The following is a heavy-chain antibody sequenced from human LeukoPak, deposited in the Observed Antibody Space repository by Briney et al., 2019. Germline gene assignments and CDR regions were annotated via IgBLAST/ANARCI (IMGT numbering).Heavy chain of an antibody. V-gene: IGHV1-18*01. D-gene: IGHD1-26*01. CDR1: GYTFTSYG. Sequence: ASVKVSCKASGYTFTSYGISWVRQAPGQGLEWMGWISAYNGNTNYAQKLQGRVTMTTDISTSTAYMELRSLRSDDTAVYYCARAPRTGGSYYFAYWGQGTLVTVSS. CDR3: ARAPRTGGSYYFAY. J-gene: IGHJ4*02. CDR2: ISAYNGNT.